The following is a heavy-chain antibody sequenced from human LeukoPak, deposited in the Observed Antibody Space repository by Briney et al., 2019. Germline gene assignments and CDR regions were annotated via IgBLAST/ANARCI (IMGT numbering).Heavy chain of an antibody. CDR3: ARGPPLVWFGELFLDY. Sequence: SETLSLTCTVSGGSISSGSYYWSWIRQPAGKGLEWIGRIYTSGSTNYNPSLKSQVTISVDASKNQFSLKLSSVTAADTAVYYCARGPPLVWFGELFLDYWGQGTLVTVSS. CDR2: IYTSGST. D-gene: IGHD3-10*01. V-gene: IGHV4-61*02. CDR1: GGSISSGSYY. J-gene: IGHJ4*02.